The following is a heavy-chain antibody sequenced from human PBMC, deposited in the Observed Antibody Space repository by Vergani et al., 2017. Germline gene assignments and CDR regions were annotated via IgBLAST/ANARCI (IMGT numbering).Heavy chain of an antibody. Sequence: QLQLQESGSGLVKPSQTLSLTCAVSGGSISSGGYSWSWIRQPPGKGLEWIGYIYHSGSTYYNPSLKSRVTISVDTSKNQFSLKLSSVTAADTAVYYCARGRIAALPVYFDYWGQGTLVTVSS. CDR2: IYHSGST. CDR1: GGSISSGGYS. CDR3: ARGRIAALPVYFDY. D-gene: IGHD6-6*01. V-gene: IGHV4-30-2*01. J-gene: IGHJ4*02.